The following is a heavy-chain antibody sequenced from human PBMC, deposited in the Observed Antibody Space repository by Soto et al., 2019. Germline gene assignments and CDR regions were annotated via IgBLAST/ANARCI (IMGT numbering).Heavy chain of an antibody. CDR2: ISYDGSKK. V-gene: IGHV3-30*09. Sequence: QVQLVESGGGVVQPGRSLRLSCAASGFSFSTYTMHWVRQAPGKGLEWVAVISYDGSKKYYTDSVKGRFVISRDNSKNRLYLEMNSLRAEDTAVYYCARDKSPNRSRWYVFDYWGQGNLVTVSS. CDR1: GFSFSTYT. D-gene: IGHD6-13*01. CDR3: ARDKSPNRSRWYVFDY. J-gene: IGHJ4*02.